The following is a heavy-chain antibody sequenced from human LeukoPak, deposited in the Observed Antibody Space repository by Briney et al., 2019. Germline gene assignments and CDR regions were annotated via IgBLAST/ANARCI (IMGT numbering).Heavy chain of an antibody. CDR2: INGDGSST. D-gene: IGHD5-12*01. Sequence: TGGSLRLSCAASGFTFSSSWIHWVRQAPGMGLVWVSRINGDGSSTTYADSVKGRFTISRDNAKNTLYLQMNSLRAEDTAVYYCARSDSGQIDYWGQGTLVIVSA. J-gene: IGHJ4*02. V-gene: IGHV3-74*01. CDR3: ARSDSGQIDY. CDR1: GFTFSSSW.